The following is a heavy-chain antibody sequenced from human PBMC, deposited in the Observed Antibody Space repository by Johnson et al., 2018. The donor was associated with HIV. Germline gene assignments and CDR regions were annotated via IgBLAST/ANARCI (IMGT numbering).Heavy chain of an antibody. J-gene: IGHJ3*01. V-gene: IGHV3-7*01. CDR3: ARQGKRLNWGGAFDF. Sequence: VQLVESGGGVVQTGRSLRLSCASSGFTFNTYGMHWVRQAPGKGLEWVANIKQDGSDKFYVDSVKGRFTISRDNAKNSLYLQMSSLRAEDTAVYYCARQGKRLNWGGAFDFWGQGTMVTVSS. CDR1: GFTFNTYG. D-gene: IGHD7-27*01. CDR2: IKQDGSDK.